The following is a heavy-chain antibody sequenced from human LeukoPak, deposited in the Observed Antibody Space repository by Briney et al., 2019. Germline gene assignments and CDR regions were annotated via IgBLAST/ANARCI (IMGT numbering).Heavy chain of an antibody. V-gene: IGHV3-48*03. CDR1: GFTFSTYE. Sequence: GGSLRLSCAASGFTFSTYEMNWVRQAPGKGLEWVSYISSSGSTIYYADSVKGRFTISRDNAKNSLYLQMNSLRAEDTAVYYCARFDYYYMDVWGKGTTVTVSS. J-gene: IGHJ6*03. CDR2: ISSSGSTI. CDR3: ARFDYYYMDV.